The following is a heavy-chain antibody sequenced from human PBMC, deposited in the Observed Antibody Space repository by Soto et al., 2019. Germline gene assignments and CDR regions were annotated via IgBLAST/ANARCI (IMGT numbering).Heavy chain of an antibody. J-gene: IGHJ6*02. V-gene: IGHV3-73*02. CDR1: GFTFSGSA. CDR3: TADTAMTRYGMDV. CDR2: IRSKTNSYAT. D-gene: IGHD5-18*01. Sequence: EVQLVESGGGLVQPGGSLKLSCAASGFTFSGSAMHWVRQASGKGLEWVGRIRSKTNSYATAYAASVKGRFTISRDDSKNKAYLQMNSLKSEDTAVYYCTADTAMTRYGMDVWGQGTTATVSS.